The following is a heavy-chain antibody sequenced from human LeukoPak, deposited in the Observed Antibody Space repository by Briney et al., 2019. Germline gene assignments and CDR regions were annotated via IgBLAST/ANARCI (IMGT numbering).Heavy chain of an antibody. Sequence: GSSVKVSCKASGGTFSSYAISWVRQAPGQGLEWMGWISAYNGNTNYAQKLQGRVTMTTDTSTSTAYMELRSLRSDDTAVYYCARQMTTVTDDYFDYWGQGTLVTVSS. J-gene: IGHJ4*02. D-gene: IGHD4-11*01. CDR1: GGTFSSYA. V-gene: IGHV1-18*01. CDR3: ARQMTTVTDDYFDY. CDR2: ISAYNGNT.